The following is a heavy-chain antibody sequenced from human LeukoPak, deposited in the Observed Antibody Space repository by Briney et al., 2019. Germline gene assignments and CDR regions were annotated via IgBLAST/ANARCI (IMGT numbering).Heavy chain of an antibody. J-gene: IGHJ4*02. CDR1: GFTFSSYE. D-gene: IGHD3-9*01. CDR3: ASVLYDILTGSYFDY. CDR2: ISSSGSTI. Sequence: GGSLRLSCAASGFTFSSYEMNWVRQAPGKGLERVSYISSSGSTIYYADSVKGRFTISRDNAKNSLYLQMNSLRAEDTAVYYCASVLYDILTGSYFDYWGQGTLVTVSS. V-gene: IGHV3-48*03.